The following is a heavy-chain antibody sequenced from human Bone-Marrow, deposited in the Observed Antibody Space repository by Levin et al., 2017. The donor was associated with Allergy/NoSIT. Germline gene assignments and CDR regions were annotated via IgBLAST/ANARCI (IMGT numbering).Heavy chain of an antibody. CDR1: GFTFSSYA. CDR2: ISGSGDST. J-gene: IGHJ4*02. CDR3: AKNRQWLAPKNFDY. D-gene: IGHD6-19*01. V-gene: IGHV3-23*01. Sequence: GESLKISCAASGFTFSSYAMSWVRQAPGKGLEWVSSISGSGDSTYYTDSVKGRFTISRDYSKNTLYLQMNSLRAEDTAIYYCAKNRQWLAPKNFDYWGQGTLVTVSS.